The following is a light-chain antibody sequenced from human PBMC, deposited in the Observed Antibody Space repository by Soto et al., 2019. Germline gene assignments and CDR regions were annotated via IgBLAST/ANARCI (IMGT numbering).Light chain of an antibody. CDR3: QKYNSAPWT. CDR2: AAS. Sequence: DIQMSQSPSSLSASVGDRVTITCRAIQGISYYLAWYQQKPGKVPKLLLYAASTLQSGIPSRFSHSRSGTDFTLPISTLQPEDVATYYCQKYNSAPWTFGQGTKVELK. J-gene: IGKJ1*01. CDR1: QGISYY. V-gene: IGKV1-27*01.